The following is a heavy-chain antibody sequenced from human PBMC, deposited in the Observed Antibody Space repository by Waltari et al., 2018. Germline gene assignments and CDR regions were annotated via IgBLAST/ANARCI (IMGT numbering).Heavy chain of an antibody. CDR2: INHIAIT. CDR1: GESFRGYY. Sequence: QVQLQQWGAGLLKPSETLSLTCTVYGESFRGYYWSRISKPPGKGLEWIAEINHIAITNYKPSLSSRLIVSVDTAKSQFSLRLTSVTAADTAVYYCASSGDTAVASGYFEYWGQGTLVTVSS. V-gene: IGHV4-34*01. J-gene: IGHJ4*02. D-gene: IGHD5-18*01. CDR3: ASSGDTAVASGYFEY.